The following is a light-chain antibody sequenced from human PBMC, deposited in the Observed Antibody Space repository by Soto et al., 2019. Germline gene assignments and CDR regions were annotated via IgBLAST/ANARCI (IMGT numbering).Light chain of an antibody. CDR1: SGHSSYI. J-gene: IGLJ2*01. Sequence: QLVLTQSSSASASLRSSVKLTCTLSSGHSSYIIAWHQQQPGKAPRYLMKLEGSGSYNKGSGVPDRFSGSSSGADRYLTISNLQFEDEADYYCETWDSKILVFCGGTKLAVL. V-gene: IGLV4-60*02. CDR3: ETWDSKILV. CDR2: LEGSGSY.